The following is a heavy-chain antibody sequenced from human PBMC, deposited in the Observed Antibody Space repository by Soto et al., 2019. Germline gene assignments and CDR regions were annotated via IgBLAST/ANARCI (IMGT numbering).Heavy chain of an antibody. CDR2: ISYYGSEK. J-gene: IGHJ1*01. D-gene: IGHD2-15*01. Sequence: PGGSLRLSCAAAGCIFSGGWMIWVRQAPGNGLEWVSIISYYGSEKYYGDSVKGRFTISRDNTKNTLYLQMNSLRAEDTAVYYCAMKLGYCSGGSCYGYSQHWGQGTLVTVSS. CDR3: AMKLGYCSGGSCYGYSQH. CDR1: GCIFSGGW. V-gene: IGHV3-7*03.